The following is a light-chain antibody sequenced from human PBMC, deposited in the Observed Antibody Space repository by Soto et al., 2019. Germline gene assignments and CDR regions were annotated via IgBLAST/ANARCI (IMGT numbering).Light chain of an antibody. Sequence: EIVLLPSPGTLSLSPGSRAILSCRASQSVSSSYLAWYQQKPGQAPRLLIYGASSRATGIPDRFSGSGSGTDFTLTISRLEPEDFAVYYCQQYGRSPLTFGGGTKVDIK. J-gene: IGKJ4*01. V-gene: IGKV3-20*01. CDR3: QQYGRSPLT. CDR1: QSVSSSY. CDR2: GAS.